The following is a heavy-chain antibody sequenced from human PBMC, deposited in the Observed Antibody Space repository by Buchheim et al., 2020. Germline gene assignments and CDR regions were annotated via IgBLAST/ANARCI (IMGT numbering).Heavy chain of an antibody. CDR3: AKDRGTTVHYGMDV. CDR2: IRSKAYGGTT. D-gene: IGHD4-11*01. J-gene: IGHJ6*02. Sequence: EVQLVESGGGLVQPGRSLRLSCTASGFTFGDYAMSWVRQAPGKGLEWVGFIRSKAYGGTTEYAASVKGRFTISRDDSKSIAYLQMNSLKTEDTAVYYCAKDRGTTVHYGMDVWGQGTT. V-gene: IGHV3-49*04. CDR1: GFTFGDYA.